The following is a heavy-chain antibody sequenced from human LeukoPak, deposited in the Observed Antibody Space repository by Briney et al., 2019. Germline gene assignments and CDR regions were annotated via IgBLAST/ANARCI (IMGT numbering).Heavy chain of an antibody. CDR3: ARPSPAAIPHDAFDI. J-gene: IGHJ3*02. V-gene: IGHV4-39*01. Sequence: SETLPLTCTVSGGSISSSSYYWGWIRQPPGKGLEWIGSIYYSGSTYYNPSLKSRVTISVDTSKNQFSLKLGSVTAADTAVYYCARPSPAAIPHDAFDIWGQGTMVTVSS. D-gene: IGHD2-2*02. CDR2: IYYSGST. CDR1: GGSISSSSYY.